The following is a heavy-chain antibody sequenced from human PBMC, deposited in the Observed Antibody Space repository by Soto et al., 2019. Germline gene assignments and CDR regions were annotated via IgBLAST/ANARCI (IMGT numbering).Heavy chain of an antibody. J-gene: IGHJ6*02. V-gene: IGHV1-18*01. Sequence: ASVKVSCKASGYTFIRYGITWVRQAPGQGLEWMGWISPYNDYTIYAQKLQGRVTMTTDTSTRTVYLDLRSLKSDDTAVYYASATFLLGYYYGMDVWGQGTTITVSS. D-gene: IGHD6-25*01. CDR2: ISPYNDYT. CDR3: SATFLLGYYYGMDV. CDR1: GYTFIRYG.